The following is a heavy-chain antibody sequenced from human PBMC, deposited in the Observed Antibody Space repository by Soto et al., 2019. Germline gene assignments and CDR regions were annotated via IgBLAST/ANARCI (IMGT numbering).Heavy chain of an antibody. CDR3: ARGRPVAATYNWFDP. CDR1: GYSFTGYY. V-gene: IGHV1-2*02. Sequence: XSVKVSCTASGYSFTGYYMHWVRQAPGQGLEWMGWINPNSGGTNYAQKFQGRVTMTRDTSISTAYMELSRLRSDDTAVYYCARGRPVAATYNWFDPWGQGTLVTVSS. CDR2: INPNSGGT. J-gene: IGHJ5*02. D-gene: IGHD2-15*01.